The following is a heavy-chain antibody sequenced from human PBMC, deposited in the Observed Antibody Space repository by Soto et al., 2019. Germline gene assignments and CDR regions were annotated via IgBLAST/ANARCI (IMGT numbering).Heavy chain of an antibody. CDR1: GGSFSGYY. CDR3: ATSTIYWALDY. D-gene: IGHD3-3*01. J-gene: IGHJ4*02. CDR2: INHSGST. V-gene: IGHV4-34*01. Sequence: QVQLQQWGAGLLKPSETLSLTCAVYGGSFSGYYWSWIRQPPGKGLEWIGEINHSGSTNYNPSLNSRVTISVDTSKNQFSLKLSSVTVADTAGYYCATSTIYWALDYWGQGSLVTVSS.